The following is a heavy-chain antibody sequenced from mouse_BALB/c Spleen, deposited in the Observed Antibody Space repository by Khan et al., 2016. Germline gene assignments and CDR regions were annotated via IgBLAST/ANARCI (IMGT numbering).Heavy chain of an antibody. CDR2: ILPGSGST. CDR3: ARTDRRGYFDY. CDR1: GYTFSSYW. V-gene: IGHV1-9*01. J-gene: IGHJ2*01. Sequence: QVRLQQSGAELMKPGASVKISCKATGYTFSSYWIEWVKQRPRHGLEWIGEILPGSGSTNYNEKFRGKATFTADTSSNTAYMQLSSLTSEDSAVHYCARTDRRGYFDYWGQGTTLTVSS.